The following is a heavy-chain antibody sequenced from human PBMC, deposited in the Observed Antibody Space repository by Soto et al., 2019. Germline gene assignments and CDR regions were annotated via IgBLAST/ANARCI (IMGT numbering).Heavy chain of an antibody. CDR3: ARMGSYGDYPTVGFDY. CDR1: GGSISSGDYY. D-gene: IGHD4-17*01. J-gene: IGHJ4*02. CDR2: IYYSGST. Sequence: SETLSLTCTVSGGSISSGDYYWSWIRQPPGKGLEWIGYIYYSGSTYYNPSLKSRVTISVDTSKNQFSLKLSSVTAADTAVYYCARMGSYGDYPTVGFDYWGQGTLVTV. V-gene: IGHV4-30-4*01.